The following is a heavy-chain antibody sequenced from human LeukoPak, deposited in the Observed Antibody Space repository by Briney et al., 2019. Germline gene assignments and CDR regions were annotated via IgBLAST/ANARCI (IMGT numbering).Heavy chain of an antibody. D-gene: IGHD3-16*02. V-gene: IGHV1-18*01. CDR3: ARDWGIMITFGGVIVMGY. CDR2: ISAYNGNT. J-gene: IGHJ4*02. CDR1: GYTFTSYG. Sequence: ASVKVSCKASGYTFTSYGISWVRQAPRQGLEWMGWISAYNGNTNYAQKLQGRVTMTTDTSTSTAYMELRSLRSDDTAVYYCARDWGIMITFGGVIVMGYWGQGTLVTVSS.